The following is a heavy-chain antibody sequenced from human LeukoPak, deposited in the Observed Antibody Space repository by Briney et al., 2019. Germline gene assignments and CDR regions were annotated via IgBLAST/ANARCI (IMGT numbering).Heavy chain of an antibody. CDR1: GGSISSYY. CDR2: ISYSGTT. D-gene: IGHD3-9*01. J-gene: IGHJ4*02. V-gene: IGHV4-59*01. CDR3: ARLEYDILTGYPYYFDY. Sequence: SETLSLTCTVSGGSISSYYWSWIRQPPGKGLEWIGYISYSGTTNYNPSLKSRVTISVDTSKNQFSLNLTSVTATDTAVYYCARLEYDILTGYPYYFDYWGQGTLVTVSS.